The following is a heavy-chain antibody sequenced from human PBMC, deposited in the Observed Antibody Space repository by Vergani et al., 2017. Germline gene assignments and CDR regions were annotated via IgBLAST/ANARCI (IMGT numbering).Heavy chain of an antibody. D-gene: IGHD5-12*01. Sequence: QVQLVESGGGVVQPGGSLRLSCAASGFTFSSYGMHWVRQAPGKGLKWVAFIRYDGSKKYYADSVKGRFTISRDNSKNKLYLQMNSLRTEDTAVYYCAKYRVRNSAYDNYGMDVWGQGSTVTVSS. V-gene: IGHV3-30*02. CDR2: IRYDGSKK. CDR3: AKYRVRNSAYDNYGMDV. CDR1: GFTFSSYG. J-gene: IGHJ6*02.